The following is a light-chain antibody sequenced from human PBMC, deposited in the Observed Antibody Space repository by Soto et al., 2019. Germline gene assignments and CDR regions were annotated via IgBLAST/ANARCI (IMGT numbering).Light chain of an antibody. J-gene: IGKJ1*01. Sequence: DIQLTQSPSFLSASVGDRVTITCRASQGISSYLAWYQQKPGKAPKLLIYAASTLQSGVPSRFSGSGSGTEVTLSISCLQPEDFATYYCQPLNLYPLWTFGQGTKLEIK. V-gene: IGKV1-9*01. CDR2: AAS. CDR1: QGISSY. CDR3: QPLNLYPLWT.